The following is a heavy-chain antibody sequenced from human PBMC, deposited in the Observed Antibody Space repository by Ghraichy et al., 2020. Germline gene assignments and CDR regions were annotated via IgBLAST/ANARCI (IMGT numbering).Heavy chain of an antibody. V-gene: IGHV4-59*01. Sequence: ETLSLTCTVSGGSISSYYWSWIRQPPGKGLEWIGYIYYSGSTNYNPSLKSRVTISVDTSKNQFSLKLSSVTAADTAVYYCARFAYGDYPNYYYYYGMDVWGQGTTVTVSS. CDR3: ARFAYGDYPNYYYYYGMDV. J-gene: IGHJ6*02. CDR1: GGSISSYY. CDR2: IYYSGST. D-gene: IGHD4-17*01.